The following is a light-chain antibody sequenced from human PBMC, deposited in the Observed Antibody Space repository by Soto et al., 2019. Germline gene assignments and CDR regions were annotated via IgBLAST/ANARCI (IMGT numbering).Light chain of an antibody. Sequence: EIVLTQSPATLSLSPGERVTLSCRASQSVSSHLAWYQQQPGQAPRLLIYDASNRATGIPARFSGSGSGTDFTLTISSLEPEDFVVYYCQQRSNDMYTFGQGTKLEIK. CDR1: QSVSSH. J-gene: IGKJ2*01. CDR3: QQRSNDMYT. V-gene: IGKV3-11*01. CDR2: DAS.